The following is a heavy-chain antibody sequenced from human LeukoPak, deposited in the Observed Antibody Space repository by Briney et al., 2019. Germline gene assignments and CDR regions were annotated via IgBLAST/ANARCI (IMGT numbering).Heavy chain of an antibody. CDR3: ARGPLRRENIVVVVAATRKPNWLDP. CDR2: MNPKSGNT. V-gene: IGHV1-8*01. CDR1: GYAFTSYD. J-gene: IGHJ5*02. D-gene: IGHD2-15*01. Sequence: ASVKVSCKASGYAFTSYDINWVRQATGLGLEWMGWMNPKSGNTGYAQKFQGRVTMTRNTSISTAYMEVSSLRSEDTAVYYCARGPLRRENIVVVVAATRKPNWLDPWGQGTLVTVSS.